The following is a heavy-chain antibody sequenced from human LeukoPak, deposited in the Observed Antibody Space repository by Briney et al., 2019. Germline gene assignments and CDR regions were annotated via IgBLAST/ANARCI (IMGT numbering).Heavy chain of an antibody. CDR1: GFTFSNYW. D-gene: IGHD5-24*01. V-gene: IGHV3-74*01. CDR2: VKGDGSFT. J-gene: IGHJ4*02. CDR3: VRDGDDYNFDY. Sequence: HPGGSLRLSCAASGFTFSNYWMHWVRQDPGKGLVWVSRVKGDGSFTDYVDSVKGRFTISRDSAKNTLYLQMYSLRAEDTAVYYCVRDGDDYNFDYWGQGSLVTVSS.